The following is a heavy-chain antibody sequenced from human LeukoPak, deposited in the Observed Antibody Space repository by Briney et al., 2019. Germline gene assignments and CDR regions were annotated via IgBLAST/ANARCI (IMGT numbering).Heavy chain of an antibody. D-gene: IGHD2-15*01. CDR1: GGSISSGSYY. CDR2: IYTSGST. V-gene: IGHV4-61*02. J-gene: IGHJ4*02. Sequence: SQTLSLACTVSGGSISSGSYYWSWIRQPAGKGLEWIGRIYTSGSTNYNPSLKSRVTISVDTSKNQFSLKLSSVTAADTAVYYCARDHAAFDYWGQGTLVTVSS. CDR3: ARDHAAFDY.